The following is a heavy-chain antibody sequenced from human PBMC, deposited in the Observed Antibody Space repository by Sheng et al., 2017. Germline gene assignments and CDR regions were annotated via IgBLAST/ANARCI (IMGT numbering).Heavy chain of an antibody. CDR3: ARAGTGDDFWSGYYTGNYYYYGMDV. Sequence: EVQLVETGGGLIQPGGSLRLSCAASGFTVSSNYMSWVRQAPGKGLEWVSVIYSGGSTYYADSVKGRFTISRDNSKNTLYLQMNSLRAEDTAVYYCARAGTGDDFWSGYYTGNYYYYGMDVWGQGP. CDR2: IYSGGST. V-gene: IGHV3-53*02. J-gene: IGHJ6*02. D-gene: IGHD3-3*01. CDR1: GFTVSSNY.